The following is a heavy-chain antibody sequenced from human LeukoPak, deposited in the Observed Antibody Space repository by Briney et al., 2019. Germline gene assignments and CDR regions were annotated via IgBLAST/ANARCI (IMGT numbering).Heavy chain of an antibody. CDR2: IWYDGSNK. V-gene: IGHV3-33*01. CDR1: GFTFSSYG. Sequence: GGSLRLSCAASGFTFSSYGMHWVRQAPGKGLEWVAVIWYDGSNKYYADSVKGRSTISRDNSKNTLYLQMNSLRAEDTAVYYCARERSSSWYSYYYGMDVWGQGTTVTVSS. J-gene: IGHJ6*02. CDR3: ARERSSSWYSYYYGMDV. D-gene: IGHD6-13*01.